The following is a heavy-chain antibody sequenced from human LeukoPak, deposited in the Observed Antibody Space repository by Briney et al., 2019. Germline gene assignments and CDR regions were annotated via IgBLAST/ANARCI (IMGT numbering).Heavy chain of an antibody. CDR2: IKQDGSEK. CDR3: ASSWGSAIDF. D-gene: IGHD3-16*01. V-gene: IGHV3-7*01. J-gene: IGHJ4*02. CDR1: GFTVSNNY. Sequence: GGSLRLSCAASGFTVSNNYMTWVRQAPGKGLEWVANIKQDGSEKYYVDSVKGRFTVSTDNAKNSLYLQMSSLRAEDTAVYYCASSWGSAIDFWGQGTLVTVSS.